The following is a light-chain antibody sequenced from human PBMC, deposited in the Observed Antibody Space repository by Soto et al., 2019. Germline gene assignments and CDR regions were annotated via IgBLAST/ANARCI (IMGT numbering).Light chain of an antibody. CDR2: GAS. CDR3: QQYGSSTIT. Sequence: EIVMTQSPATLCVSPGERATLSCRASQSVSSTQLAWYQQKPGQAPRLLMYGASSRATGIPDRLSGSGSGTDFTLTVSRLENEDFAVYDGQQYGSSTITFGQGTRLENK. CDR1: QSVSSTQ. V-gene: IGKV3-20*01. J-gene: IGKJ5*01.